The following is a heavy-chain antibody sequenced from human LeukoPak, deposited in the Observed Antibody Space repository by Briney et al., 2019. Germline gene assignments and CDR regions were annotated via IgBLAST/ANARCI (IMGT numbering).Heavy chain of an antibody. CDR3: ARVLSGCETTRCELDY. Sequence: GGSLRLSCAASGFAFSTYSMNWVRQAPGKGLEWVSSISSSSTYIYYADSVKGRVTISRNNAKNSLYLQMNSLRAEDTAVYYCARVLSGCETTRCELDYWGQGTLVTVSS. CDR2: ISSSSTYI. D-gene: IGHD1-26*01. CDR1: GFAFSTYS. J-gene: IGHJ4*02. V-gene: IGHV3-21*01.